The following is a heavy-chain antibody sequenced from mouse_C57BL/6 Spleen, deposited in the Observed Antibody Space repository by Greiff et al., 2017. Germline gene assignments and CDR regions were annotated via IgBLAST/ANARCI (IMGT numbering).Heavy chain of an antibody. V-gene: IGHV5-17*01. CDR2: ISSGSSTI. Sequence: EVQLVESGGGLVKPGGSLKLSCAASGFTFSDYGMHWVRQAPEKGLEWVAYISSGSSTIYYADTVKGRFTISRDNAKNTLFLQMTSLRSEDTAMYYCARLHYYGSSYDAMDYWGQGTSVTVSS. J-gene: IGHJ4*01. CDR1: GFTFSDYG. D-gene: IGHD1-1*01. CDR3: ARLHYYGSSYDAMDY.